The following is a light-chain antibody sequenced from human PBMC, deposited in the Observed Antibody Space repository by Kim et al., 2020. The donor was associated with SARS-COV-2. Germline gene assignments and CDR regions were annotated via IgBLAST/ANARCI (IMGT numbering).Light chain of an antibody. V-gene: IGLV1-44*01. CDR3: AAWDDSLNGVV. J-gene: IGLJ2*01. CDR2: SNN. CDR1: SSNIGSKT. Sequence: QSVLTQPPSASGTPGQRVTISCSGSSSNIGSKTVNWYQQLPGTAPKLLIYSNNQRPPGVPDRFSGSKSGTSASLAISGLQSEDEADYYCAAWDDSLNGVVFGGGTQLTVL.